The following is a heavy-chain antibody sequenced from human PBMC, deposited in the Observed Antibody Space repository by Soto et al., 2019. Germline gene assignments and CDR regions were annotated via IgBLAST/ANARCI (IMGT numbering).Heavy chain of an antibody. Sequence: PSETLSLTCTVSGGSVSSGSYYWSWIRQPPGKGLEWIGYIYYSGSTNYNPSLKSRVTISVDTSKNQFSLKLSSVTAADTAVYYCASGTAAAGTRGVFDYWGQGTLVTVSS. D-gene: IGHD6-13*01. V-gene: IGHV4-61*01. CDR3: ASGTAAAGTRGVFDY. CDR1: GGSVSSGSYY. CDR2: IYYSGST. J-gene: IGHJ4*02.